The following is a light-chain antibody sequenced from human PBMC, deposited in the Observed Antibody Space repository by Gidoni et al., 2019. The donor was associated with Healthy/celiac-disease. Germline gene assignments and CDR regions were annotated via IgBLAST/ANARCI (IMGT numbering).Light chain of an antibody. Sequence: EIVLTQSPATLSLSPGERATLSCRASHSVSNYLAWYHKKPGQAPRLRIYDASNRATGIPARFSGSGSGTDFTLTISSLEPEDFAVYYCQQRSNWPLTFGGGTKVEIK. J-gene: IGKJ4*01. CDR3: QQRSNWPLT. CDR2: DAS. CDR1: HSVSNY. V-gene: IGKV3-11*01.